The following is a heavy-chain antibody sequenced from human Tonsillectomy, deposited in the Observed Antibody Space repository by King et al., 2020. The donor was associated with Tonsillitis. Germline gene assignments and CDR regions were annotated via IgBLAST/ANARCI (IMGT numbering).Heavy chain of an antibody. D-gene: IGHD3-16*01. CDR3: ARYPRFGGGAEFDY. Sequence: VQLVESGGGVVQPGRSLRLSCAASGFTFSTYVMHWVRQAPGKGLEWVAVISYDESDKHYADSVKGRFTISRDNSKNTLYLQMNSLRGEDTAMYYCARYPRFGGGAEFDYWGQGTLVTVSS. CDR2: ISYDESDK. CDR1: GFTFSTYV. J-gene: IGHJ4*02. V-gene: IGHV3-30*03.